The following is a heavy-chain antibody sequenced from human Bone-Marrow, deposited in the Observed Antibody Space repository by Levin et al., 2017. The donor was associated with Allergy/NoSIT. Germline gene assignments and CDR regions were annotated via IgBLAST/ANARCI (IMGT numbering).Heavy chain of an antibody. CDR1: GFSFSSYS. Sequence: PGGSLRLSCAASGFSFSSYSMTWVRQAPGKGLEWVSSISRTSSYIDYADSVKGRFTISKDSAKNSLYLQMNSLRDDDTAVYYCARVRWEPVGIDSWGQGILVTVSS. D-gene: IGHD1-26*01. J-gene: IGHJ4*02. V-gene: IGHV3-21*06. CDR2: ISRTSSYI. CDR3: ARVRWEPVGIDS.